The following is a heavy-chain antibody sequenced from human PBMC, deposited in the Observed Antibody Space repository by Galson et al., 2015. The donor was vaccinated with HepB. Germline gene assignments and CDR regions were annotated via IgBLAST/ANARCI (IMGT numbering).Heavy chain of an antibody. V-gene: IGHV1-2*06. CDR2: INPNDGDT. J-gene: IGHJ4*02. D-gene: IGHD5-12*01. Sequence: SVKVSCKASGYTFTGYYLHWVRPAPGQGLEWMGRINPNDGDTRYAQKFQGRVTMTRDTSISTAYMEVTRLRSDDTAVFYCARDRLYSGYEMHFDSWGQGTLVTVSS. CDR3: ARDRLYSGYEMHFDS. CDR1: GYTFTGYY.